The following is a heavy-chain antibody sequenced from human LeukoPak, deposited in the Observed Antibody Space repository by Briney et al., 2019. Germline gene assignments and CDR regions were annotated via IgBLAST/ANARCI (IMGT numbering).Heavy chain of an antibody. Sequence: GGALRLSCAASGFTLDDYGMSWVRQAPGKGLEWVSGINWNGGSTGYADSVKGGFTISRDNAKNSLYLQMNSLRAEDTALYYCARDPGSWYQAGDDYWGQGTLVTVSS. J-gene: IGHJ4*02. CDR3: ARDPGSWYQAGDDY. V-gene: IGHV3-20*04. CDR2: INWNGGST. D-gene: IGHD6-13*01. CDR1: GFTLDDYG.